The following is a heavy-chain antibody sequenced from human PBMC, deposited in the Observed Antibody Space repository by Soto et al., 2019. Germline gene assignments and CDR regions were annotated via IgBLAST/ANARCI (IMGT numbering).Heavy chain of an antibody. D-gene: IGHD3-10*01. CDR3: ARGFSAGKGSPPDY. Sequence: EVRLLESGGGLVQPGGSLRLSCAASGFTFSNYAMTWVRQAPGKGLEWVSGLNGSGGSTSSADSVKGRFAISRDNPKNPLYSQMNSLRDGDTAVYYCARGFSAGKGSPPDYWGQGTLVTVSS. CDR1: GFTFSNYA. V-gene: IGHV3-23*01. J-gene: IGHJ4*02. CDR2: LNGSGGST.